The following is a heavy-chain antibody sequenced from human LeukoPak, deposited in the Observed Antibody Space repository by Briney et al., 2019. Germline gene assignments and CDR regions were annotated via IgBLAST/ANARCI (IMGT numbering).Heavy chain of an antibody. CDR2: IRYDGSDK. CDR3: AKDRLTSGSYPDAFDI. D-gene: IGHD1-26*01. CDR1: GFTFSTYG. Sequence: PGGSLRLSCAASGFTFSTYGMHWVRQAPGKGLEWVAFIRYDGSDKYYSDSVKGRFTISRDNSKNTLYLQMNSLRGEDTAVYYCAKDRLTSGSYPDAFDIWGQGTLVTASS. J-gene: IGHJ3*02. V-gene: IGHV3-30*02.